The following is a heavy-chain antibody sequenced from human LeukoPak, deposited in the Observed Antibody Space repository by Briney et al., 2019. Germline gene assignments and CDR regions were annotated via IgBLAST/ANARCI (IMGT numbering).Heavy chain of an antibody. V-gene: IGHV1-8*02. CDR2: MNPNSGNT. Sequence: ASVKVSCKASGYTFTSCAVNWVRQATGQGLEWMGWMNPNSGNTGYAQKFQGRVTMTRNTSISTAYMELSSLRSEDTAVYYCARGLGQQLVRGAFDYWGQGTLVTVSS. CDR3: ARGLGQQLVRGAFDY. CDR1: GYTFTSCA. D-gene: IGHD6-13*01. J-gene: IGHJ4*02.